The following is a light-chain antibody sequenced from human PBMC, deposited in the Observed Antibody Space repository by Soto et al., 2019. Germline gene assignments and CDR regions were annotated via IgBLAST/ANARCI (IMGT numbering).Light chain of an antibody. CDR3: QQYSSYPYT. J-gene: IGKJ2*01. CDR2: KAS. V-gene: IGKV1-5*03. CDR1: PSVSSW. Sequence: DIQMTQSPSTLSASVGDRVTITCRASPSVSSWLAWYQQKPGTAPKVLIYKASRLQSGVPSRFSGSGSGTEFILTISSLQPDDFATYYCQQYSSYPYTFGQGTKLEIK.